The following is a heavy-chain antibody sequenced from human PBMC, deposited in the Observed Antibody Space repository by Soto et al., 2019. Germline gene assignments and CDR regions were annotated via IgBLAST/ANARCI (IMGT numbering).Heavy chain of an antibody. CDR2: IWYDGSNK. Sequence: VQLVDSGGGVVQPGRSLRLSCAAYGFTFSSYGMHWVRQAPGKGLEWVAVIWYDGSNKYYADSVKGRFTISRDNSKNTLYLQMNSLRAEDTAVYYCARWTTVVDAFDIWGQGTMVTVSS. D-gene: IGHD4-17*01. J-gene: IGHJ3*02. V-gene: IGHV3-33*01. CDR1: GFTFSSYG. CDR3: ARWTTVVDAFDI.